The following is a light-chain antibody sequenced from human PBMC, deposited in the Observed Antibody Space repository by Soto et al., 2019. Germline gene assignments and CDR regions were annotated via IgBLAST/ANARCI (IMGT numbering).Light chain of an antibody. CDR2: DVS. Sequence: DIQMTQSPSTLSASVGDRVTITSRASQSIGSWLAWYQQKPGRAPKLLIYDVSSLESGVPPRFSGSGSGTEFTLTISSLQPDDFATYYCQQYNSYSWTFGQGTKVEIK. CDR1: QSIGSW. J-gene: IGKJ1*01. V-gene: IGKV1-5*01. CDR3: QQYNSYSWT.